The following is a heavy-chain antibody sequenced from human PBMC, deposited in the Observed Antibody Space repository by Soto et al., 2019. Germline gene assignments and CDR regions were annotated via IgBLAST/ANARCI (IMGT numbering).Heavy chain of an antibody. J-gene: IGHJ6*02. CDR3: ARKSDFWSSYYPRHHYYYYGMDV. CDR2: IVPIFGTA. Sequence: GASVKVSCKASGGRFSSYAISWVRQAPGQGLEWMGGIVPIFGTANYAQKFQGRVTITADESTSTAYMELSSLRSEDTAVYYCARKSDFWSSYYPRHHYYYYGMDVWGQGTTVTVSS. D-gene: IGHD3-3*01. V-gene: IGHV1-69*13. CDR1: GGRFSSYA.